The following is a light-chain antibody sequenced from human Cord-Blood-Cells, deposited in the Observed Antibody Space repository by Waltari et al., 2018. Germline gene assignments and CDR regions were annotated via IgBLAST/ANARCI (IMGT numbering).Light chain of an antibody. CDR1: SGHRSHA. Sequence: QLVLTPTPPASASLGAPVQPPCHPSSGHRSHAIALPSQPPEKGPRYLMKLNSDGSHRKGDGIPDRFSGSSSGAERYLTISSLQSEDEADYYCQTWGTGIGVFGGGTKLTVL. CDR2: LNSDGSH. V-gene: IGLV4-69*01. CDR3: QTWGTGIGV. J-gene: IGLJ3*02.